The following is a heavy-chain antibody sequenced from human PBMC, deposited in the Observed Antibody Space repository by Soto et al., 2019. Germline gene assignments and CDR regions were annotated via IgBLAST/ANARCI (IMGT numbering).Heavy chain of an antibody. Sequence: EVQLLESGGSLVHPGGSLRLSCAASGFSFSYFAMSWVRQAPGKGLEWLAAISGSGGNTYYADSVKGRFTISRDNSKNTLFLQMNSLRDEDTAVYYCAKDRGGSGWSTLDHWGQGTLVTVSS. CDR2: ISGSGGNT. CDR1: GFSFSYFA. D-gene: IGHD6-19*01. CDR3: AKDRGGSGWSTLDH. V-gene: IGHV3-23*01. J-gene: IGHJ4*02.